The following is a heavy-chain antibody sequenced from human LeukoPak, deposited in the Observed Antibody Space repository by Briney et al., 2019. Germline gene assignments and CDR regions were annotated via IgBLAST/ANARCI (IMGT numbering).Heavy chain of an antibody. Sequence: SETLSLTCAVYGGSFSGYYWSWIRQPPGKGLEWIGEINHSGSTNYNPSLKSRVTISVDTSKNQFSLKLSSVTAADTAVYYCARGSVVTWGWFDPWGQGTLVTVSS. J-gene: IGHJ5*02. CDR1: GGSFSGYY. D-gene: IGHD2-21*02. CDR2: INHSGST. V-gene: IGHV4-34*01. CDR3: ARGSVVTWGWFDP.